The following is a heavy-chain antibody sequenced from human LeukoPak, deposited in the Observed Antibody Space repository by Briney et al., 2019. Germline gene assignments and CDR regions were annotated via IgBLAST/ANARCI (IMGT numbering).Heavy chain of an antibody. Sequence: ASVKVSCKAFGYTFSSYGISWVRQAPGQGLEWMGWISAYNGNTNYAQKLQGRVTMTTDTSTSTAYMELRSLRSDDTAVYYCARETPTYYDFWSGYYQTYGMDVWGQGTTVTVSS. CDR2: ISAYNGNT. V-gene: IGHV1-18*01. D-gene: IGHD3-3*01. J-gene: IGHJ6*02. CDR1: GYTFSSYG. CDR3: ARETPTYYDFWSGYYQTYGMDV.